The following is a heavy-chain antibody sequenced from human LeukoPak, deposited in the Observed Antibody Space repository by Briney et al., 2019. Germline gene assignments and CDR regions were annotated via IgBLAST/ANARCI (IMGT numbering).Heavy chain of an antibody. Sequence: SETLSLTCTVSGGSISSGDYYWSWIRQPPGKGLEWIGYIYYSGSTYYNPSLKSRVTISVDTSKNQFSLKLSSVTAADTAVYYCARVRDHNYYYYYGMDVWGQGTTVTVSS. CDR1: GGSISSGDYY. D-gene: IGHD1-14*01. J-gene: IGHJ6*02. CDR2: IYYSGST. CDR3: ARVRDHNYYYYYGMDV. V-gene: IGHV4-30-4*08.